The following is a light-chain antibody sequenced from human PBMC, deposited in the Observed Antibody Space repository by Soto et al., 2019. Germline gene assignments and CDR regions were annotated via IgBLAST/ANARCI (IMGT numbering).Light chain of an antibody. Sequence: DTVLTQSPATLSVSPGERAAVSCRASQSLSSNLAWYQQKPGQAPRLLIIGASDRVTGIPARFSGSGSGTEVTLSISSLQSADFAVYYCQQYNIWPWTFGQGTKVEIK. CDR2: GAS. CDR3: QQYNIWPWT. CDR1: QSLSSN. J-gene: IGKJ1*01. V-gene: IGKV3-15*01.